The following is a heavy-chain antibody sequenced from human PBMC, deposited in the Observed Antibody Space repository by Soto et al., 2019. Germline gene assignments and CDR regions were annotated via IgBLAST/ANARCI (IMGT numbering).Heavy chain of an antibody. D-gene: IGHD3-10*01. Sequence: QVQLVQSGAEVKKPGASVRVSCKASGYTFTDYDINWVRQAPGQGLEWMGWMTPNSGNTGYAQKFQGRLTMTRDTSSSTAYRELSILTSEDTAVFYCARSLYGTGSFEHWGQGTLVTFSS. CDR2: MTPNSGNT. CDR1: GYTFTDYD. J-gene: IGHJ4*02. V-gene: IGHV1-8*02. CDR3: ARSLYGTGSFEH.